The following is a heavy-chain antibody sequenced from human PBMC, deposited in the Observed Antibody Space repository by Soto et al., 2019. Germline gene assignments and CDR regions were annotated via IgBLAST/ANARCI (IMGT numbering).Heavy chain of an antibody. CDR3: ARHGRSSKRPYYYYYYMDV. J-gene: IGHJ6*03. V-gene: IGHV4-59*08. D-gene: IGHD6-6*01. CDR2: IYYSGST. Sequence: SETLSLTCTVSGGSISDSYWSWIRQPPGKGLEWIGQIYYSGSTNYKSSLKSRVTISVDTSKNRLSLQLSSVTAADTAVYYCARHGRSSKRPYYYYYYMDVWAKGPRSPSP. CDR1: GGSISDSY.